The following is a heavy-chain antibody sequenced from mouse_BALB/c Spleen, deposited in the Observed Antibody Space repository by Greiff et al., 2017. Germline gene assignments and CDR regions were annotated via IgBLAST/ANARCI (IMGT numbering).Heavy chain of an antibody. Sequence: ESGPGLVKPSQSLSLTCTVTGYSITSDYAWNWIRQFPGNKLEWMGYISYSGSTSYNPSLKSRISITRDTSKNQFFLQLNSVTTEDTATYYCARSSPTGTVAYWGQGTLVTVSA. CDR1: GYSITSDYA. CDR2: ISYSGST. CDR3: ARSSPTGTVAY. J-gene: IGHJ3*01. V-gene: IGHV3-2*02. D-gene: IGHD4-1*02.